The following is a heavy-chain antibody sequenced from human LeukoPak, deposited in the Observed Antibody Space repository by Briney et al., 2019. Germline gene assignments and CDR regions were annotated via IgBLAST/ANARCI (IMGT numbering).Heavy chain of an antibody. CDR2: IYYSGST. CDR1: GGSISSGGYY. CDR3: ARARPDIVVVVANFDY. Sequence: PSETLSLTGTVSGGSISSGGYYWSWIRQHPGKGLEWTGYIYYSGSTYYNPSLKSRVTISVDTSKNQFSLKLSSVTAADTAVYYCARARPDIVVVVANFDYWGQGTLVTVSS. V-gene: IGHV4-31*03. J-gene: IGHJ4*02. D-gene: IGHD2-15*01.